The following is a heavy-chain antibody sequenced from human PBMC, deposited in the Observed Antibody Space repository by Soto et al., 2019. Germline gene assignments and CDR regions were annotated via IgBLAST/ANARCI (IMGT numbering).Heavy chain of an antibody. CDR2: IYYSGST. D-gene: IGHD3-22*01. CDR1: GGSISNAGYY. J-gene: IGHJ5*02. CDR3: ARGASGYYKAYNWFDP. Sequence: PSATLSLTCTVSGGSISNAGYYWSWIRQPPGKGLEWIGYIYYSGSTYYNPSLKSRLNISIDTSKNHFSLKLSSVTAADTAVYYCARGASGYYKAYNWFDPWGQGALVTAPQ. V-gene: IGHV4-30-4*01.